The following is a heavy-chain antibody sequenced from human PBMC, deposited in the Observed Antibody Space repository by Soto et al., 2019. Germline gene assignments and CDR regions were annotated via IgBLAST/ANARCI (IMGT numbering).Heavy chain of an antibody. Sequence: QVQLVESGGGVVQPGRSLRLSCAASGFTFSSYAMHWVRQAPGKGLEWVAVISYDGSNKYYADSVKGRFTISRDNSKKPLYLQMNGLRAEDRAVYYCARVRDGYIPRDAFDMWGQGKMGTVSS. D-gene: IGHD5-12*01. CDR3: ARVRDGYIPRDAFDM. CDR1: GFTFSSYA. J-gene: IGHJ3*02. CDR2: ISYDGSNK. V-gene: IGHV3-30-3*01.